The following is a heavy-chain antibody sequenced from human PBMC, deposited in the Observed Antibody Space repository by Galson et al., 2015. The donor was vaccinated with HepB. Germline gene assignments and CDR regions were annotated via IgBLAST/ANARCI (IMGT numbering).Heavy chain of an antibody. V-gene: IGHV3-30*18. J-gene: IGHJ2*01. CDR1: GFTFSSYG. CDR3: AKTVDFDR. CDR2: ISYDGSNK. Sequence: SLRLSCAASGFTFSSYGMHWVRQAPGKGLEWVAVISYDGSNKYYADSVKGRFTISRDNSKNTLYLQMNSLRAEDTAVYYCAKTVDFDRWGRGTLVTVSS.